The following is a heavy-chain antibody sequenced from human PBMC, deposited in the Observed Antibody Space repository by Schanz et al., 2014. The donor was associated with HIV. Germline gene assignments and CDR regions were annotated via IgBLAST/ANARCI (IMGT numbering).Heavy chain of an antibody. CDR3: ARGDIVLTTCLDY. V-gene: IGHV3-33*01. J-gene: IGHJ4*02. CDR2: IWYDGSNK. D-gene: IGHD2-8*01. Sequence: QVQLVESGGGVVQPGRSLRLSCAASGFTFSSYGMHWVRQAPGKGLEWVAVIWYDGSNKYYADSVKGRFTISRDNSKNTLYLQMNSLRAEDTAVYYCARGDIVLTTCLDYWGQGTLVTVSS. CDR1: GFTFSSYG.